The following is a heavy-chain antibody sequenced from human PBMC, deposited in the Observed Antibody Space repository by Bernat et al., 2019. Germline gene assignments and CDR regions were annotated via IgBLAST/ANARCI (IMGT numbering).Heavy chain of an antibody. CDR2: IYSGGST. CDR1: GFTVSSNY. CDR3: ARDFPGGSYWYFDL. V-gene: IGHV3-66*01. J-gene: IGHJ2*01. Sequence: EVQLVESGGGLVQPGGSLRLSCAASGFTVSSNYMSWVRQAPGKGLEWVSVIYSGGSTYYADSVKDRFTISRDNSKNTLYLQMNSLRAEDTAVYYCARDFPGGSYWYFDLWGRGTLVTVSS. D-gene: IGHD2-8*02.